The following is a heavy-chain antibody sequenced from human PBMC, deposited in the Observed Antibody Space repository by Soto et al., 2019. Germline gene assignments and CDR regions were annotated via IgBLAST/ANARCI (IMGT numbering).Heavy chain of an antibody. J-gene: IGHJ6*03. CDR1: GFTFSSYA. CDR2: ISGSGGST. Sequence: GSLRLSCAASGFTFSSYAMSWVRQAPGKGLEWVSAISGSGGSTYYADSVKGRFTISRDNSKNTLYLQMNSLRAEDTAVYYCAKDLRYFGPSSHYYMDVWGKGTTVTVSS. V-gene: IGHV3-23*01. CDR3: AKDLRYFGPSSHYYMDV. D-gene: IGHD3-9*01.